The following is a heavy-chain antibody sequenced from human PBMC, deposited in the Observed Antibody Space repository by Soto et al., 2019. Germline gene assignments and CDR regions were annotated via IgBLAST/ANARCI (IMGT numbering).Heavy chain of an antibody. Sequence: DLEQSGGEVKKPGSSVKVSCKASRVAFSKFIVTWVRQAPGLGLEWVGGIIPIFGTANYAQKFQGRVTITADESTSTSYMEVSNLRSEDTAVYYCAKVRYSSPMGYYYGMDVWGQGTTVTVSS. V-gene: IGHV1-69*01. CDR3: AKVRYSSPMGYYYGMDV. CDR2: IIPIFGTA. J-gene: IGHJ6*02. CDR1: RVAFSKFI. D-gene: IGHD6-19*01.